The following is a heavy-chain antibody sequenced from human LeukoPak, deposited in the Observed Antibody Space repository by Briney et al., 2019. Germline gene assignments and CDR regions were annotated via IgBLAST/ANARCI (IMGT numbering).Heavy chain of an antibody. CDR2: IIPIFGTA. D-gene: IGHD2-2*02. Sequence: PSVKVSCKASGGTFSSYAISWVRQAPGQGLEWMGGIIPIFGTANYAQKFQGRVTITADESTSTAYMELSSLRSEDTAVYYCAGTLVVPAAIPAEYFQHWGQGTLVTVSS. J-gene: IGHJ1*01. CDR3: AGTLVVPAAIPAEYFQH. V-gene: IGHV1-69*13. CDR1: GGTFSSYA.